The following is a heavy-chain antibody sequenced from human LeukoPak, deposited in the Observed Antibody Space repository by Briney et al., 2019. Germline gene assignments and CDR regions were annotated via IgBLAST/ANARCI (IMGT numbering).Heavy chain of an antibody. CDR1: GFTFDDYA. CDR3: ARDDY. Sequence: GGSLRLSCAASGFTFDDYAMHWVRQAPGKGLEWVSGVSWNSGSIGYADSVKGRFTVSRDNARNTLYLQMDSLRVDDTAVYYCARDDYWGQGTLVTVSS. J-gene: IGHJ4*02. V-gene: IGHV3-9*01. CDR2: VSWNSGSI.